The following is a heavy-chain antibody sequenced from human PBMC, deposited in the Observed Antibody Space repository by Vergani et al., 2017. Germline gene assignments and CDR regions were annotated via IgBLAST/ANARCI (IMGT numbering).Heavy chain of an antibody. CDR1: GYSFTSYW. D-gene: IGHD5-18*01. CDR3: ARLPTWIQLWPPLGMDV. J-gene: IGHJ6*02. CDR2: IYPGDSDT. V-gene: IGHV5-51*01. Sequence: EVQLVQSGAEVKKPGESLKISCKGSGYSFTSYWIGWVRQMPGKGLEGIGIIYPGDSDTRYSPSFQGKVTISADKSFRTAYLACGSLKASYAAMYYSARLPTWIQLWPPLGMDVWGQGTTVTVSS.